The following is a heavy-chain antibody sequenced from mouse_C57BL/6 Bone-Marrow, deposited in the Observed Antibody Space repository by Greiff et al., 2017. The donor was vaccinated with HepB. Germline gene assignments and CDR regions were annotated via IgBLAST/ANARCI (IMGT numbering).Heavy chain of an antibody. Sequence: VQLQQSGPELVKPGASVKISCKASGYSFTSYYIHWVKQRPGQGLEWIGWIYPGSGNTKYNEKFKGKATLTADTSSSTAYMQLSSLTSEDSAVYYCARFTTVVPYYFDYWGQGTTLTVSS. D-gene: IGHD1-1*01. CDR2: IYPGSGNT. CDR3: ARFTTVVPYYFDY. V-gene: IGHV1-66*01. CDR1: GYSFTSYY. J-gene: IGHJ2*01.